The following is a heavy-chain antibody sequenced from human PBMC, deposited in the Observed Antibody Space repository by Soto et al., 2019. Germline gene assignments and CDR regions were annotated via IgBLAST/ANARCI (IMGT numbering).Heavy chain of an antibody. V-gene: IGHV5-51*01. CDR2: TYLGDSDT. CDR1: GYRFTSYW. D-gene: IGHD3-9*01. Sequence: PGESLKISCQGSGYRFTSYWIAWVRQMPGKGLEWMGITYLGDSDTKYSPSFQGQVTVSADKSISTAYLQWSSLKASDTAMYYCARHMDILSGYGMDVWGQGTTVTVSS. J-gene: IGHJ6*02. CDR3: ARHMDILSGYGMDV.